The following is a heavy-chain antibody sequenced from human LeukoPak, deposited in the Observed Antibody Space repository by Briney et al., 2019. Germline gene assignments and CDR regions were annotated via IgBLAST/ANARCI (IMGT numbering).Heavy chain of an antibody. CDR2: INPSGGST. Sequence: GASVKVSCKASGYTFISYCMHWVRQAPGQGLEWMGIINPSGGSTSYAQKFQGRVTMTRDTSTSTVYMELSSLRSEDTAVYYCARDCTAAAGTGLGYWGQGTLVTVST. CDR1: GYTFISYC. D-gene: IGHD6-13*01. CDR3: ARDCTAAAGTGLGY. J-gene: IGHJ4*02. V-gene: IGHV1-46*01.